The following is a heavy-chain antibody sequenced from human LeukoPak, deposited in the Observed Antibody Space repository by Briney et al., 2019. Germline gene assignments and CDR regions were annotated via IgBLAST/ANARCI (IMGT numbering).Heavy chain of an antibody. J-gene: IGHJ5*02. CDR3: ARHDGRWHDSSGYLGNGWFDP. V-gene: IGHV5-51*01. Sequence: GESLKISCKGSGYSFTSYWIGWVRQMPGKGLEWMGIIYPGDSDTRYSPSFQSQVTISADKSISTAYLQWSSLKASDTAMYYCARHDGRWHDSSGYLGNGWFDPWGQGTLVTVSS. CDR1: GYSFTSYW. CDR2: IYPGDSDT. D-gene: IGHD3-22*01.